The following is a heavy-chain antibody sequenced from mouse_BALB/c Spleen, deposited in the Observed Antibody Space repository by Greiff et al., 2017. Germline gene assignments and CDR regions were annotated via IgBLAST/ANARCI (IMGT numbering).Heavy chain of an antibody. V-gene: IGHV1-4*01. CDR1: GYTFTSYT. Sequence: VQLQESGAELARPGASVKMSCKASGYTFTSYTMHWVKQRPGQGLEWIGYINPSSGYTNYNQKFKDKATLTADKSSSTAYMQLSSLTSEDSAVYYCARGGYGNFFDYWGQGTTLTVSS. CDR3: ARGGYGNFFDY. D-gene: IGHD2-1*01. CDR2: INPSSGYT. J-gene: IGHJ2*01.